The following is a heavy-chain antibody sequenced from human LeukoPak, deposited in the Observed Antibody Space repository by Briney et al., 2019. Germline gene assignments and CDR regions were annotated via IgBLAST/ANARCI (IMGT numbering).Heavy chain of an antibody. CDR2: IYHSGST. CDR3: ARGGTYCGGDCYLN. CDR1: GGSISSGGYS. Sequence: PPETLSLTCAVSGGSISSGGYSWSWIRQPPGKGLEWIGYIYHSGSTYYNPSLKSRVTISVDRSKNQFSLKLSSVTAADTAVYYCARGGTYCGGDCYLNWGQGTLVTVSS. D-gene: IGHD2-21*02. V-gene: IGHV4-30-2*01. J-gene: IGHJ4*02.